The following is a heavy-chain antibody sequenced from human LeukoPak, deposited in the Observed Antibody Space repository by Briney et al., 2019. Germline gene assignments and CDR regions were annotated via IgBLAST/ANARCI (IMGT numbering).Heavy chain of an antibody. Sequence: ASVKVSCKASGYTFTSYYMHWVPQAPGQGLEWMGIINPSGGSTSYAQKFQGRFTMTRDTSTSTVYMELSSLRSEDTAVYYCAMASYDSSGYYYADYWGQGTLVTVSS. CDR1: GYTFTSYY. V-gene: IGHV1-46*01. J-gene: IGHJ4*02. D-gene: IGHD3-22*01. CDR3: AMASYDSSGYYYADY. CDR2: INPSGGST.